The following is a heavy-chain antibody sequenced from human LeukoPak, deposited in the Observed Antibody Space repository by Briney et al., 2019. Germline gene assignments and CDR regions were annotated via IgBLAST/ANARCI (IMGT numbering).Heavy chain of an antibody. V-gene: IGHV3-30*04. D-gene: IGHD6-13*01. CDR3: ARAIRAPGTPENGFDI. Sequence: PGGSLRLSCAASGFTFSNYAMHWVRQAPGGGLEWVAVISHHGTDKYYADSVKGRLTISRDNSQSTLYLHMNSLSTEDTALYYCARAIRAPGTPENGFDIWGQGTMVTVSS. CDR2: ISHHGTDK. CDR1: GFTFSNYA. J-gene: IGHJ3*02.